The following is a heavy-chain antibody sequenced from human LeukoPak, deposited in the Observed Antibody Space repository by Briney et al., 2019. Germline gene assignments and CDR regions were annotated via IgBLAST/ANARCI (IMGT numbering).Heavy chain of an antibody. J-gene: IGHJ4*02. CDR2: ISSSSSYI. D-gene: IGHD1-26*01. Sequence: PGGSLRLSCAASGFTFSSYSMNWVRQAPGKGLEWVSSISSSSSYIYYADSVKGRFTISRDNAKNSLYLQMNSLRAEDTAVYYCARDLRGSYYVFDYWGQGTLVTVSS. CDR1: GFTFSSYS. V-gene: IGHV3-21*01. CDR3: ARDLRGSYYVFDY.